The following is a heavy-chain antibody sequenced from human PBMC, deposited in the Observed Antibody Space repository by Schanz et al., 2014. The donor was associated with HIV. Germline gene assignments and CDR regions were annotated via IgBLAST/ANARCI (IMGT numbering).Heavy chain of an antibody. V-gene: IGHV3-30*04. CDR1: GFSFSNSA. CDR3: VRALGVPNWFDP. Sequence: QVQLVESGGGVVPPGRSLRLSCVASGFSFSNSAMHWVRQAPGKGLEWVAVISHDGSSQYYTDFVKGRFTISRDNPKNTLYLQMNNLRGDDTAMYYCVRALGVPNWFDPWGQGTTVTVSS. D-gene: IGHD1-26*01. J-gene: IGHJ5*01. CDR2: ISHDGSSQ.